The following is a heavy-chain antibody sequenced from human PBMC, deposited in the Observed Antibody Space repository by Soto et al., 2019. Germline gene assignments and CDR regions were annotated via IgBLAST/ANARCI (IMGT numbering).Heavy chain of an antibody. V-gene: IGHV5-10-1*01. Sequence: GESLKISCKGSGYSFTSYWISWVRQMPGKGLAWMGRIDPSDSYTNYSPSFQGHVTISADKSISTAYLQWSSLKASDTAMYYCARLGVAGKGDYYGMDVWGQGTTVTVSS. CDR3: ARLGVAGKGDYYGMDV. J-gene: IGHJ6*02. CDR2: IDPSDSYT. CDR1: GYSFTSYW. D-gene: IGHD6-19*01.